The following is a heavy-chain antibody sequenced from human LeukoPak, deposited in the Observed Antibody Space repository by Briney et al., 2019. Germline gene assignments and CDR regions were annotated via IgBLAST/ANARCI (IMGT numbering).Heavy chain of an antibody. CDR1: GGSFSGYY. Sequence: SETLSLTCAVYGGSFSGYYWSWIRQPPGKGLEWIGEINHSGSTNYNPSLKSRVTISVDTSKNQFSLKLSCVTAADTAVYYCARGVVVVPAAMRGYYYYYMDVWGKGTTVTVSS. J-gene: IGHJ6*03. D-gene: IGHD2-2*01. CDR3: ARGVVVVPAAMRGYYYYYMDV. V-gene: IGHV4-34*01. CDR2: INHSGST.